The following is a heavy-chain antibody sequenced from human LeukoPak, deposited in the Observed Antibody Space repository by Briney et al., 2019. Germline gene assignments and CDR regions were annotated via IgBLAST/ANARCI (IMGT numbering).Heavy chain of an antibody. CDR3: ARDDGYSDY. V-gene: IGHV1-69*13. Sequence: ASVKVSCKASGYTFTSYGISWVRQAPGQGLEWMGGIIPIFGTANYAQKFRGRVTITADESTSTAYMELSSLRSEDTAVYYCARDDGYSDYWGQGTLVTVSS. D-gene: IGHD6-13*01. J-gene: IGHJ4*02. CDR1: GYTFTSYG. CDR2: IIPIFGTA.